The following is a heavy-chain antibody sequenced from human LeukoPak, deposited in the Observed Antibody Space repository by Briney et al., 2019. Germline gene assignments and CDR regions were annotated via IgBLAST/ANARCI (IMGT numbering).Heavy chain of an antibody. CDR1: GDSVSNNRAA. Sequence: SQTLSLTCAISGDSVSNNRAAWNWFRQSPSRGHEWLGRTYYRSQWDNDYAVFVKSRITIIADTSKNQFSLQMNSVTPEDTAMYYCVREASWGAFDIWGQGTMVTVSS. J-gene: IGHJ3*02. CDR2: TYYRSQWDN. D-gene: IGHD7-27*01. V-gene: IGHV6-1*01. CDR3: VREASWGAFDI.